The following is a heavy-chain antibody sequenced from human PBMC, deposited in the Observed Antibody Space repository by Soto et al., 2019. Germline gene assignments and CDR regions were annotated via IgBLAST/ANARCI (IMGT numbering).Heavy chain of an antibody. J-gene: IGHJ5*02. CDR3: SRRAPEGFDP. V-gene: IGHV4-39*01. CDR1: GGSISSSSYY. CDR2: VSYSGGT. Sequence: LETLSLTCTVSGGSISSSSYYWGWIRQPPGKGLEWIASVSYSGGTYYNPSLKSRVTISVDTSKKQFSLNLTSVTAADTAFYYCSRRAPEGFDPWGQGTQVTVSS.